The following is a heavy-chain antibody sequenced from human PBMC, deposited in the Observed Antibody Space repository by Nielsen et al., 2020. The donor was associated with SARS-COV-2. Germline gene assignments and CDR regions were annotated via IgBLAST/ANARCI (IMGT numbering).Heavy chain of an antibody. CDR1: VYTFTDYY. Sequence: SVPVSCKASVYTFTDYYIHWLRQAPGQELEWMGRINPYSGGTNYAQKFQGTVTMTRDASISTVYMELTSDDTAVYYCARARATIFGLVMSYGMDVWGQGTTVAVSS. CDR2: INPYSGGT. CDR3: ARARATIFGLVMSYGMDV. D-gene: IGHD3/OR15-3a*01. J-gene: IGHJ6*02. V-gene: IGHV1-2*06.